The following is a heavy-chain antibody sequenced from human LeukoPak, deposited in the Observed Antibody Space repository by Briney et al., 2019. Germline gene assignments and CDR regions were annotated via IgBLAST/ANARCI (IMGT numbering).Heavy chain of an antibody. D-gene: IGHD3-10*01. CDR2: IKEDGSET. Sequence: GGSLRLSCTASGFTFRRDAVQWVRQAPGKGLEWVANIKEDGSETYYVDSVKGRFTISRDNAKNSLYLHMNSLTAEDTAMYYCARDWVAGVPFDAFDIWGQGTMVSVSS. CDR1: GFTFRRDA. CDR3: ARDWVAGVPFDAFDI. V-gene: IGHV3-7*01. J-gene: IGHJ3*02.